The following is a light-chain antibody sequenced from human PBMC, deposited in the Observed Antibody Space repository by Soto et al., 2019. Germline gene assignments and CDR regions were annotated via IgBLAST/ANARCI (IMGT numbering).Light chain of an antibody. V-gene: IGKV1-5*01. Sequence: DIQVTQSPPTLSASVGDRVTITCRASQTISTWMAWYQQKPGKAPKLLVYDASTLQSGVASRFSGSGSGTEFTLIISGLQPDDFATYYCLQDYNYPYTFGQGTKVDIK. J-gene: IGKJ2*01. CDR1: QTISTW. CDR3: LQDYNYPYT. CDR2: DAS.